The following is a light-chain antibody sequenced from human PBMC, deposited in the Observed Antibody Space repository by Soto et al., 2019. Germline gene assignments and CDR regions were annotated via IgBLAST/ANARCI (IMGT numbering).Light chain of an antibody. CDR3: SAYAGSNNFV. J-gene: IGLJ1*01. CDR2: VNT. Sequence: QSVLTQPPAVSGAPGQRVSISCSGNTSNLGANFDVNWYQQFPGAAPKLLISVNTNRPSGVPDRFSASKSGTSASLAITGLQAEDEADYYCSAYAGSNNFVFGSGTKLTVL. V-gene: IGLV1-40*01. CDR1: TSNLGANFD.